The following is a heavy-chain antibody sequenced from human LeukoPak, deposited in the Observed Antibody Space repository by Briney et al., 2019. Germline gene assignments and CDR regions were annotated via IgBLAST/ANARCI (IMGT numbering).Heavy chain of an antibody. V-gene: IGHV4-61*01. J-gene: IGHJ1*01. CDR1: GASITTTNFW. CDR3: ASYGLVEFRNAFQY. Sequence: SETLSLTCSVSGASITTTNFWWTWIRQSPGRGLEWIGYIHDRGSDKYNPALESRATLSVDTSKNQFSPKLDSVTAADTAVYYCASYGLVEFRNAFQYWGQGILVSVSS. D-gene: IGHD6-6*01. CDR2: IHDRGSD.